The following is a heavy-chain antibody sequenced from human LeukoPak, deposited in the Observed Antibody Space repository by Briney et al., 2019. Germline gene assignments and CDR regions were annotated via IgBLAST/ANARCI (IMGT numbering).Heavy chain of an antibody. V-gene: IGHV4-39*07. CDR1: GGSISSSSYY. CDR2: IYYSGST. Sequence: PSETLSLTCTVSGGSISSSSYYWGWIRQPPGKGLEWIGSIYYSGSTCYNPSLKSRVTISVDTSKNQFSLKLSSVTAADTAVYYCARVAPGYYYYMDVWGKGTTVTVSS. J-gene: IGHJ6*03. CDR3: ARVAPGYYYYMDV.